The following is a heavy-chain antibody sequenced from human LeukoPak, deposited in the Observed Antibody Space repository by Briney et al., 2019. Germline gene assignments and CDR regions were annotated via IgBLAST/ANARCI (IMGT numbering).Heavy chain of an antibody. V-gene: IGHV3-21*01. CDR2: ISSSSSYI. D-gene: IGHD3-3*01. CDR3: ARDNYDFWSGYYKIGYFDY. CDR1: GFTFSDFA. Sequence: GGSLRLSCAASGFTFSDFAMGWVRQAPGKGLEWVSSISSSSSYIYYADSVKGRFTISRDNAKNSLYLQMNSLRAEDTAVYYCARDNYDFWSGYYKIGYFDYWGQGTLVTVSS. J-gene: IGHJ4*02.